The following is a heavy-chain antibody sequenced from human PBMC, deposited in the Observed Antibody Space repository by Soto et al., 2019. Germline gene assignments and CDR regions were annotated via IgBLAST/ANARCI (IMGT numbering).Heavy chain of an antibody. CDR3: ARVEFESAEFDP. J-gene: IGHJ5*02. V-gene: IGHV1-69*13. Sequence: APGKVSSKASCGSFSRYGICWVGRAPGQGLEWMGGIIPIFGTANYAQKFQGRVTITADESTSTAYMELSSLRSEDTAVYYCARVEFESAEFDPWGQGTLVTVSS. CDR1: CGSFSRYG. CDR2: IIPIFGTA.